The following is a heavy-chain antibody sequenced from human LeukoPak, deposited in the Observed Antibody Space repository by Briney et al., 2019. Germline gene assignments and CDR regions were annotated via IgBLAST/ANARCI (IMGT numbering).Heavy chain of an antibody. D-gene: IGHD3-22*01. CDR3: AREGTYYYDSSGCVDY. Sequence: GGSLRLSCAASGFTFSSYSMNWVRQAPGKGLEWVSSISSSSSYIYYADSVKGRFTISRDNAKNSLYLQMNSLRAEDTAVYYCAREGTYYYDSSGCVDYWGQGTLVTVSS. CDR1: GFTFSSYS. V-gene: IGHV3-21*01. CDR2: ISSSSSYI. J-gene: IGHJ4*02.